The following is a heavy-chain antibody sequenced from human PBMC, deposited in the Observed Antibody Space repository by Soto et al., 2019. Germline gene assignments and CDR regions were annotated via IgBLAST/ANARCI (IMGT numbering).Heavy chain of an antibody. J-gene: IGHJ4*01. CDR2: IIPIFGTA. D-gene: IGHD3-3*01. V-gene: IGHV1-69*13. CDR3: ASRRRFLEWSDIDY. Sequence: SGKVSCKASGGTFSSYAISWVRQAPGQGLEWMGGIIPIFGTANYAQKFQGRVTITADESTSTAYMELSSLRSEDTAVYYCASRRRFLEWSDIDYWGQGTLVTVSS. CDR1: GGTFSSYA.